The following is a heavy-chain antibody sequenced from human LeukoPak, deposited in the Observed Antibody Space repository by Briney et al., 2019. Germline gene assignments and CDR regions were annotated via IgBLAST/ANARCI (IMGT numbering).Heavy chain of an antibody. CDR1: GFTVSSNY. D-gene: IGHD2-2*02. Sequence: GGSLRLSCAASGFTVSSNYMSWVRPAPGKGLEWVSVIYSGGRTEYADSVKGRFTISRDNSKNTLYLQMNSQRAEDTAVYYCTRGSLYTTVPDYWGQGTLVTVSS. V-gene: IGHV3-66*01. J-gene: IGHJ4*02. CDR3: TRGSLYTTVPDY. CDR2: IYSGGRT.